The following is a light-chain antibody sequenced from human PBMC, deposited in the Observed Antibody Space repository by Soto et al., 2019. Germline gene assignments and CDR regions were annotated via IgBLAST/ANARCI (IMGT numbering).Light chain of an antibody. CDR2: AAS. CDR1: QSVLNY. CDR3: QQSYRTWT. Sequence: DIPMTQSPSSLSASVGDRVTITCRASQSVLNYLNWYVQRPGKAPKLLIYAASTLQSGVPSRFSGSGSGTDFTLTISSLQPEDFATYYCQQSYRTWTFGQGTKVEIK. J-gene: IGKJ1*01. V-gene: IGKV1-39*01.